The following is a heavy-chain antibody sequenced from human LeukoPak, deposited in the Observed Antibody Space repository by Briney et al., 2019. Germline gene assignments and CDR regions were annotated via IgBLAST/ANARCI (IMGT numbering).Heavy chain of an antibody. CDR1: GYSISSGYY. J-gene: IGHJ4*02. V-gene: IGHV4-38-2*01. CDR2: IYHSGST. Sequence: PSETLSLTCAVSGYSISSGYYCGWIRQPPEKGLEWIGSIYHSGSTYYNPSLKSRVTISVDTSKNQFSLKLSSVTAADTAVYYCARHSLLPGAYWGQGTLVTVSS. D-gene: IGHD2-15*01. CDR3: ARHSLLPGAY.